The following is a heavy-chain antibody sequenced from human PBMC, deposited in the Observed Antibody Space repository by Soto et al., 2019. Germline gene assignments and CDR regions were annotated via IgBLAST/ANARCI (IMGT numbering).Heavy chain of an antibody. D-gene: IGHD5-18*01. CDR1: GLTFSNSA. J-gene: IGHJ4*02. CDR2: ISDTT. CDR3: AKGSGYKYGSRFDF. V-gene: IGHV3-23*01. Sequence: LXLSCVVSGLTFSNSAMNWVRQAPGKGLEWVSGISDTTYYADSVQGRFIISRDNSKNTVFLQMKSLRAEDTAVYYCAKGSGYKYGSRFDFWGQGTRVTVSS.